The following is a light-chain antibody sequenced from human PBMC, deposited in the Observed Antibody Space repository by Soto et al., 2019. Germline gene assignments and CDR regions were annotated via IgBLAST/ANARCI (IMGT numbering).Light chain of an antibody. CDR1: QGVTTN. Sequence: EILMTQSPFTVSVSLGDRVTLSCRAGQGVTTNFAWYQQKSGQSPRLLIYDVSIGATGVPARFSGTGSETDFTLTISGLQSEDSAVYFCQQYNNCPFSFGQGTRLEIK. J-gene: IGKJ5*01. V-gene: IGKV3-15*01. CDR3: QQYNNCPFS. CDR2: DVS.